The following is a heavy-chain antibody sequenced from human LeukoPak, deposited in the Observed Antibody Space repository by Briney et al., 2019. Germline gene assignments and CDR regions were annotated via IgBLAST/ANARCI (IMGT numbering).Heavy chain of an antibody. Sequence: GASVKVSCKASGYTFTSYGISWVRQAPGQRLECMGWISAYNVNTNYAHKLQGRVTMTTDTSTSTAYMELRSLRSDDTAVYYCARDQRFGDYGYIAQRSDRFDYWGQGTLVTVSS. CDR3: ARDQRFGDYGYIAQRSDRFDY. V-gene: IGHV1-18*01. CDR1: GYTFTSYG. CDR2: ISAYNVNT. J-gene: IGHJ4*02. D-gene: IGHD3-10*01.